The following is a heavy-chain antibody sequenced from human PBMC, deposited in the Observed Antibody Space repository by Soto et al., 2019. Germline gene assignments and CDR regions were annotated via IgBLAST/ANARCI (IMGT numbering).Heavy chain of an antibody. CDR1: WFTVSSNY. Sequence: EVQLVESGGGWIQPGGSLRLSCAASWFTVSSNYMSWVRQAPGKGLEWVSVIYSGGSTYYAESWKCRFSIYRDYSKNTLYRKMTSLRAEDTAVYYCARDRVEIGYQEYFQHWGQGTLVTVSS. J-gene: IGHJ1*01. D-gene: IGHD5-18*01. V-gene: IGHV3-53*01. CDR2: IYSGGST. CDR3: ARDRVEIGYQEYFQH.